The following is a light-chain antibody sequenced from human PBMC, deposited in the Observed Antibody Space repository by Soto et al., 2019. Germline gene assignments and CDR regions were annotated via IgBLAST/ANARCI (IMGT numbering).Light chain of an antibody. J-gene: IGLJ2*01. CDR2: DVT. CDR3: SSYTGTNAPII. CDR1: SSDVGAYNY. Sequence: QSALTQPASVSGSPGRSITISCTGSSSDVGAYNYVSWYQHHPGKAPKLLIYDVTNRPSGISSRFVGSSSGNTASLTISGLQAEDEAHYYCSSYTGTNAPIIFGGGTQLTVL. V-gene: IGLV2-14*03.